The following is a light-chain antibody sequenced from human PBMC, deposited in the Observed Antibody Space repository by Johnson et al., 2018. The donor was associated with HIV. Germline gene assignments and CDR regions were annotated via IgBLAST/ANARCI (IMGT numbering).Light chain of an antibody. CDR3: GTWDTRLSVLYV. J-gene: IGLJ1*01. V-gene: IGLV1-51*02. CDR2: ESN. CDR1: SSNIGKNS. Sequence: QSVLTQPPSVSAAPGQKVTIPCSGSSSNIGKNSVSWYQQLPGTAPKLLIYESNKRPSGIPDRFSGSKSGTSATLGITGLQTGDEADYYCGTWDTRLSVLYVFGSGTKVTGL.